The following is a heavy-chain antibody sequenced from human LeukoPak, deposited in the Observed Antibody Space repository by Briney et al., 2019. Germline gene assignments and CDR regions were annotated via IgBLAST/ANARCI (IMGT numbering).Heavy chain of an antibody. J-gene: IGHJ4*02. V-gene: IGHV3-23*01. CDR2: ISGSGGST. CDR1: GFSFSSYA. Sequence: GGSPRLSCAASGFSFSSYAMSWVRQAPGKGLEWVSVISGSGGSTNYAASVKGRFTMSRDNSQSTLYLQMNSLRVEDTAVYYCAKASEVGRGYFDYWGQGTLVTVSS. CDR3: AKASEVGRGYFDY. D-gene: IGHD1-26*01.